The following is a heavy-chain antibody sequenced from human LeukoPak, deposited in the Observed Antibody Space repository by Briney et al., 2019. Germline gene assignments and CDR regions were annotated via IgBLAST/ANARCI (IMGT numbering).Heavy chain of an antibody. V-gene: IGHV3-33*01. CDR2: IWYDGSNK. CDR3: ARVNGVGATQALDY. Sequence: GGSLRLSCAASGFIFRSYGMHWVRQAPGKGLEWVAVIWYDGSNKYYVDSVKGRFTISRDNSKNMLYLQMHTLRAEDTAVYYCARVNGVGATQALDYWGQGTLVTVSS. D-gene: IGHD1-26*01. J-gene: IGHJ4*02. CDR1: GFIFRSYG.